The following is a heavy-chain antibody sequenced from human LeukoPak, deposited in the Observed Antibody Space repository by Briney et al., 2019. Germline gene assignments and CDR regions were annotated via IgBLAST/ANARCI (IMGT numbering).Heavy chain of an antibody. CDR2: ISSSSSYI. CDR3: AREQVVRGATNIDY. Sequence: GGSLRLSCAASGFTFSSYSMNWVRQAPGKGLEWVSSISSSSSYIYYADSVKGRFTISRDNAKNSLYLQMNSLRAEDTAVYYCAREQVVRGATNIDYWGQGTLVTVSS. J-gene: IGHJ4*02. D-gene: IGHD3-10*01. V-gene: IGHV3-21*04. CDR1: GFTFSSYS.